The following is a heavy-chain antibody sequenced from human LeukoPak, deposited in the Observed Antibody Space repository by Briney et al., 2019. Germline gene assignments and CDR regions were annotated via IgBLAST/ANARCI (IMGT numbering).Heavy chain of an antibody. V-gene: IGHV4-59*01. CDR1: GVPISSYY. Sequence: PSETLSLTCTVSGVPISSYYWSWIRQPPGKGLEWIGYIYYSGSTNYNPSLKSRVTISVDTSKNQFSLKLSSVTAADTAVYYCARGRYGSGWYRYFDLWGRGTLVTVSS. CDR2: IYYSGST. CDR3: ARGRYGSGWYRYFDL. J-gene: IGHJ2*01. D-gene: IGHD6-19*01.